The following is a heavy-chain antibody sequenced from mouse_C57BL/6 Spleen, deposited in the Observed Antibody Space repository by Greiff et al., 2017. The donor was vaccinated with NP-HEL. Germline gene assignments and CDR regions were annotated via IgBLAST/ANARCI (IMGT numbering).Heavy chain of an antibody. V-gene: IGHV1-52*01. CDR3: AREYDYDYAMDY. CDR2: IDPSDSET. Sequence: QVQLKQPGAELVRPGSSVKLSCKASGYTFTSYWMHWVKQRPIQGLEWIGNIDPSDSETHYNQKFKDKATLTVDKSSSTAYMQLSSLTSEDSAVYYCAREYDYDYAMDYWGQGTSVTVSS. J-gene: IGHJ4*01. CDR1: GYTFTSYW. D-gene: IGHD2-4*01.